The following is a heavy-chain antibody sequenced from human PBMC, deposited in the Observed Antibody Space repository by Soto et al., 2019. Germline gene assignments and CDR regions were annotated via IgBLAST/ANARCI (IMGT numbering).Heavy chain of an antibody. J-gene: IGHJ5*02. CDR3: ARGAETWSGYYLAWGSPNWFDP. D-gene: IGHD3-3*01. CDR1: GYTFTGYY. V-gene: IGHV1-2*04. CDR2: INPNSGGT. Sequence: ASVKVSCKASGYTFTGYYMHWVRQAPGQGLEWMGWINPNSGGTNYAQKFQGWVTMTRDTSISTAYMELSRLRSDDTAVYYCARGAETWSGYYLAWGSPNWFDPWGQGTLVTVSS.